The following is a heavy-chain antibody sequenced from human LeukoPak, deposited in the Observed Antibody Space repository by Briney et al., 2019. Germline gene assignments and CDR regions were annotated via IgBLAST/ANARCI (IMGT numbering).Heavy chain of an antibody. CDR2: INHSGST. Sequence: SETLSLTCAVYAGSFSGYYWSWIRQPPGKGLEWIGEINHSGSTNYNPSLKSRVTISVDTSKNQFSLKLSSVTAADTAVYYCARQFYGGNSDAFDIWGQGTMVTVSS. V-gene: IGHV4-34*01. CDR3: ARQFYGGNSDAFDI. CDR1: AGSFSGYY. D-gene: IGHD4-23*01. J-gene: IGHJ3*02.